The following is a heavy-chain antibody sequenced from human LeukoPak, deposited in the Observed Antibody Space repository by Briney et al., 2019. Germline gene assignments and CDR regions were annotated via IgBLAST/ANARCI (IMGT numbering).Heavy chain of an antibody. CDR3: ARSYYYDSSGYSINYNWFDP. CDR2: IYYSGST. CDR1: GGSISSYY. D-gene: IGHD3-22*01. J-gene: IGHJ5*02. Sequence: SETLSLTCTVSGGSISSYYWSWIRQPPGRGLEWIGYIYYSGSTNYNPSLKSRVTISVDTSKNQFSLKLSSVTAADTAVYYCARSYYYDSSGYSINYNWFDPWGQGTLVTVSS. V-gene: IGHV4-59*08.